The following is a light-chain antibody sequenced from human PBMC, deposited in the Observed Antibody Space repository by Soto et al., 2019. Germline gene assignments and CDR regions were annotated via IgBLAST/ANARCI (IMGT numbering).Light chain of an antibody. J-gene: IGKJ1*01. Sequence: EILITHSPATLSVSPGERSTLSCRASQSVSSNLAWYQQKPGQAPRILIYGASTRATGVPARFSGSGSGTEFTLTISSLQSDDVAVDYCQQYNNWRPWTFGQGTKVDIK. CDR2: GAS. CDR1: QSVSSN. CDR3: QQYNNWRPWT. V-gene: IGKV3-15*01.